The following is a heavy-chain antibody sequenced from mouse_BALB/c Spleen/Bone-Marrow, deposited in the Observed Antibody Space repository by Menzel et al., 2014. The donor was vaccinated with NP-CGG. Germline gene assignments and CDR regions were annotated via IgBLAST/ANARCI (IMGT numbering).Heavy chain of an antibody. J-gene: IGHJ4*01. CDR1: GYTFSSYW. V-gene: IGHV1-9*01. D-gene: IGHD2-1*01. Sequence: VQLQESGAELMKPGASVKISCKATGYTFSSYWIEWVKQRPGHGLEWIGEILPGSDTSNYNERFKGKATFTADTSSNTAHMQLSSLTSEDSAVYYCARGLYGNYGEWGQGTPVTVFS. CDR3: ARGLYGNYGE. CDR2: ILPGSDTS.